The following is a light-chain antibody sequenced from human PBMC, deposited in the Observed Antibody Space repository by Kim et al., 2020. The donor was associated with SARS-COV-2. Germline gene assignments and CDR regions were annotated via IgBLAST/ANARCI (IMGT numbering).Light chain of an antibody. J-gene: IGKJ1*01. CDR3: EQYERSPCT. V-gene: IGKV3-20*01. CDR2: GSS. Sequence: VLTQSPGTLSLSPGDRATLSCRASETVIISNFAWYQQKPGQAPTLLIYGSSSRAAGIPDRFSGSGSGTDFTLTIGRLEPEDSAMYYCEQYERSPCTFGQGTKVDIK. CDR1: ETVIISN.